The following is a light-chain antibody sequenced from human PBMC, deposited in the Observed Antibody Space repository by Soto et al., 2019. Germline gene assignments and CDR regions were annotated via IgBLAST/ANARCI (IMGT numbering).Light chain of an antibody. CDR3: QQYGSSSPWP. Sequence: DIPMTQSPSTLSASVGHRVTITCRASQSVGSWLAWYQPKPGKAPKLLIYKASTLESGVQSRFSGSGSGTEFSLSISSLQPDDFASYHCQQYGSSSPWPFGQGPKLEIK. CDR2: KAS. CDR1: QSVGSW. J-gene: IGKJ1*01. V-gene: IGKV1-5*03.